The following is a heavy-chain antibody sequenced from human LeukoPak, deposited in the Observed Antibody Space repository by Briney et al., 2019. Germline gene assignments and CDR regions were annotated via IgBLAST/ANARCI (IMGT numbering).Heavy chain of an antibody. D-gene: IGHD3-9*01. CDR3: AKWSGYDILTGYYGGFDY. J-gene: IGHJ4*02. Sequence: PGGSLRLSCAASGFTFRNYAVVWVRQAPGRGLEWVSAISGSGGSTYYADSVKGRFTISRDNSKNTLYLQMNCLRAEDTAVYYCAKWSGYDILTGYYGGFDYWGQGTLFTVSS. CDR1: GFTFRNYA. V-gene: IGHV3-23*01. CDR2: ISGSGGST.